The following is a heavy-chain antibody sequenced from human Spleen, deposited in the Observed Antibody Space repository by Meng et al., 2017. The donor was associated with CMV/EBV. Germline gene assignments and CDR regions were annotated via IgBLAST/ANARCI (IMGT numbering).Heavy chain of an antibody. D-gene: IGHD6-6*01. J-gene: IGHJ6*02. CDR1: GYTFTGYY. CDR3: AISVAAARPDSEGMNYYYGMDV. V-gene: IGHV1-69*05. CDR2: IIPIFGTA. Sequence: SVKVSCKASGYTFTGYYMHWVRQAPGQGLEWMGGIIPIFGTANYAQKFQGRVTITTDESTSTAYMELSSLRSEDTAVYYCAISVAAARPDSEGMNYYYGMDVWGQGTTVTVSS.